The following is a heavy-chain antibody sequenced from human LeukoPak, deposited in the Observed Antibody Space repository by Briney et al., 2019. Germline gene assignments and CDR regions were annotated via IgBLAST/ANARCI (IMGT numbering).Heavy chain of an antibody. J-gene: IGHJ3*02. V-gene: IGHV3-74*01. D-gene: IGHD5-24*01. CDR1: GFTFSSYW. CDR3: ARGRDVYNYYGHVSFDI. Sequence: GGSLRLSCAASGFTFSSYWMHWVRQPPGKGLVWVSRINSDGSSTTYADSVKGRFTISRDNAKNTLHLQMNSLRAEDTAVYYCARGRDVYNYYGHVSFDIWGQGTMVTVSS. CDR2: INSDGSST.